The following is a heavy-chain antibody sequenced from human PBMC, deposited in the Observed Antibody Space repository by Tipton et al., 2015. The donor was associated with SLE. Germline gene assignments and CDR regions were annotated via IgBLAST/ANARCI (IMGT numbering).Heavy chain of an antibody. D-gene: IGHD1-26*01. CDR2: IYSGGRT. V-gene: IGHV3-53*04. Sequence: SLRLSCAASGFTVSSNYMSWVRQAPGKGLEWVSVIYSGGRTYYADSVKGRFTISRHNSKNTLYLQMNSLRAEDTAVYYCARVRVGATDDAFDIWGQGTMVTVSS. CDR1: GFTVSSNY. J-gene: IGHJ3*02. CDR3: ARVRVGATDDAFDI.